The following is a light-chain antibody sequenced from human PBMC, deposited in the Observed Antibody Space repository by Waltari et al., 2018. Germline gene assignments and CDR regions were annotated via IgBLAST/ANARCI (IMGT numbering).Light chain of an antibody. J-gene: IGKJ2*01. CDR2: GAS. V-gene: IGKV3-20*01. CDR1: QSVSSSY. CDR3: QQFGTSQYT. Sequence: EIVLTQSPSTLSLSPGERATLSCSASQSVSSSYLAWYQQKPGQAPRLLIYGASSRATGIPDRFSGSGSGTDFTLTISRLEPEDFAVYYCQQFGTSQYTFGQGTKLEIK.